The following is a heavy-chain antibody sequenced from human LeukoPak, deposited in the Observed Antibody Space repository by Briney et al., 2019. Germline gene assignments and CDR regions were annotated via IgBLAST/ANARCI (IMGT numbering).Heavy chain of an antibody. CDR2: IKNKTDGGTA. D-gene: IGHD3-3*01. V-gene: IGHV3-15*01. Sequence: GGSLRLSCAACGFTFSNAWMSWVCQAPGKGLEWVGRIKNKTDGGTADYAAPVKGRFTISRDDSKNTLYLQMNSLKTEDTAVYYCTTVHDFRSGLYQGFDYWGQGTLVTVSS. CDR1: GFTFSNAW. CDR3: TTVHDFRSGLYQGFDY. J-gene: IGHJ4*02.